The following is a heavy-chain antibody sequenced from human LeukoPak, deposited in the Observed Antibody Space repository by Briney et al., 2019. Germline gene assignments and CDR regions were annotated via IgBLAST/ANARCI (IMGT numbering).Heavy chain of an antibody. D-gene: IGHD6-13*01. CDR1: GYTFTSYG. J-gene: IGHJ4*02. Sequence: ASVKVSCKASGYTFTSYGISWVRQAPGQGLEWMGWISAYNGNTNYAQKLQGRVTMTTDTPTSTAYMELRSLRSDDTAVYYCARDLHIAAAGPFGYWGQGTLVTVSS. CDR2: ISAYNGNT. V-gene: IGHV1-18*01. CDR3: ARDLHIAAAGPFGY.